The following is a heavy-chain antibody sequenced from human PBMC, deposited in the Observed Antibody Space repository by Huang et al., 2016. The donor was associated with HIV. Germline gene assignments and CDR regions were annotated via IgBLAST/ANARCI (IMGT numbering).Heavy chain of an antibody. J-gene: IGHJ1*01. CDR2: IQHSGIT. CDR1: GVSMSSHY. CDR3: AREGVQWLIQGGEYFHH. Sequence: QVQLQESGPGLLKPSETLSLTCAVSGVSMSSHYWSWIRQPPGKGLEWIADIQHSGITNYSPSLKSRVTMSIETSKKQLSLTLRSVTPADTAVYYCAREGVQWLIQGGEYFHHWGQGTLVTVFS. V-gene: IGHV4-59*11. D-gene: IGHD6-19*01.